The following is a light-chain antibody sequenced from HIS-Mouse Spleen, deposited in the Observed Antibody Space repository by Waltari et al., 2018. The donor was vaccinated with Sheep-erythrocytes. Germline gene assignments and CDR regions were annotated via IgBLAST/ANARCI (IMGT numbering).Light chain of an antibody. Sequence: DIQMTQSHSTLSASVGDRVTLTCRDSQSISSWLAWYQQKPGKAPKLLIYKASSLESGVPSRFSGSGSGTEFTLTISSLQPDDFATYYCQQYNSYPWTFGQGTKVEIK. CDR2: KAS. V-gene: IGKV1-5*03. CDR1: QSISSW. CDR3: QQYNSYPWT. J-gene: IGKJ1*01.